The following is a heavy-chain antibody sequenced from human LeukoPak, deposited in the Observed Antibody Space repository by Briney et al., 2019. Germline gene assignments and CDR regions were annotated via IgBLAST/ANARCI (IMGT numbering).Heavy chain of an antibody. CDR3: ARRLTQYDCFDP. J-gene: IGHJ5*02. CDR2: TYYRSTWYN. Sequence: SQTLSLTCAISGDSVSSNSVTWNWIRQSPSRGLEWLGRTYYRSTWYNDYTVSVRGRITVNPDTSKNQFSLHLNSVTPEDTAVYYCARRLTQYDCFDPWGQGILVTVSS. V-gene: IGHV6-1*01. CDR1: GDSVSSNSVT. D-gene: IGHD2-2*01.